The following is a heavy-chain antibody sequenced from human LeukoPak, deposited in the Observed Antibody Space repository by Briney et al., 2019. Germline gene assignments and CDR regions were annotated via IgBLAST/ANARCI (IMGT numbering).Heavy chain of an antibody. CDR3: ARRIDCSSTSCYMGGYNWFDP. D-gene: IGHD2-2*02. V-gene: IGHV4-59*08. J-gene: IGHJ5*02. Sequence: PGGSLRLSCAASGFTFSSYAMSWIRQPPGKGLEWIGYIHYSGSTNYNPSLKSRVTISVDTSKNQFSLKLSSVTAADTAVYYCARRIDCSSTSCYMGGYNWFDPWGQGTLVTVSS. CDR2: IHYSGST. CDR1: GFTFSSYA.